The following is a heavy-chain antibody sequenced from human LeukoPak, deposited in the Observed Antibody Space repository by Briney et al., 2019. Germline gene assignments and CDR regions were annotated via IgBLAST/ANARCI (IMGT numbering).Heavy chain of an antibody. CDR2: ISSSGSTI. D-gene: IGHD5-12*01. CDR3: AKDGAWLRFDD. CDR1: VFTLRSYE. J-gene: IGHJ4*02. Sequence: PGGALRLSCAASVFTLRSYEMNWVRQAPGKGREGVSYISSSGSTIYYADSVKGRFTISRDDSKSTLYMKMKNLRAEDRAVYYCAKDGAWLRFDDWGQGILVTVSS. V-gene: IGHV3-48*03.